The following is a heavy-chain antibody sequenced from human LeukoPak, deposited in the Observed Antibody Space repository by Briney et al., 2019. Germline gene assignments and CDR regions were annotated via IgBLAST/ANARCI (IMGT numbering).Heavy chain of an antibody. J-gene: IGHJ4*02. CDR3: ARDRRSSSWPKGPDY. Sequence: ASVKVSCKASGYTFTSYAMHWVRQAPGQRLEWMGWINAGNGNTKYSQKFQGRVTITRDTSASTAYMELSSLRSEDTAVYYCARDRRSSSWPKGPDYWGQGTLVTVSS. CDR1: GYTFTSYA. V-gene: IGHV1-3*01. D-gene: IGHD6-13*01. CDR2: INAGNGNT.